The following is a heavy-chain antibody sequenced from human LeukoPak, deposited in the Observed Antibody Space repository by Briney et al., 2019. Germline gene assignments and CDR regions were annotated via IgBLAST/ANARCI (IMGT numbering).Heavy chain of an antibody. CDR2: IYYSGST. J-gene: IGHJ4*02. V-gene: IGHV4-59*01. CDR3: AREIIAVAGGFGY. Sequence: SETLSLTCTVSGGSISSYYWSWIRQPPGKGLEWIGYIYYSGSTNYNPSLKSRVTISVDTSKNQFSLKLSSVTAADTAVYYCAREIIAVAGGFGYWGQGTLVTVSS. D-gene: IGHD6-19*01. CDR1: GGSISSYY.